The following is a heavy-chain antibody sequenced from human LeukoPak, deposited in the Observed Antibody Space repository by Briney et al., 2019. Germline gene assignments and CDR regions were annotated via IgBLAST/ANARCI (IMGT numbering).Heavy chain of an antibody. CDR1: GGSFSGYY. J-gene: IGHJ4*02. CDR2: IYTSGST. V-gene: IGHV4-59*10. CDR3: AALAVAGIGDFDY. Sequence: PSETLSLTCAAYGGSFSGYYWSWIRQPAGKGLEWIGRIYTSGSTNYNPSLKSRVTMSVDTSKNQFSLKLSSVTAADTAVYYCAALAVAGIGDFDYWGQGTLVTVSS. D-gene: IGHD6-19*01.